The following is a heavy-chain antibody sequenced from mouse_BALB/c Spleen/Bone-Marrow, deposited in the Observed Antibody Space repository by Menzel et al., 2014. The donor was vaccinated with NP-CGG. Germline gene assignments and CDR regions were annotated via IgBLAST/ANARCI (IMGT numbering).Heavy chain of an antibody. J-gene: IGHJ4*01. CDR1: GFTFSDFY. Sequence: EVKLVESGGSLVQPGGSLRLSCATSGFTFSDFYMEWVRQPPGKRLEWIAASRNKANGYTTEYSASVKGRFIVSRDTSQSILYLQMNALRAEDTAIYYCARDTRRAMDYWGQGTPVTVSS. V-gene: IGHV7-1*02. CDR3: ARDTRRAMDY. CDR2: SRNKANGYTT.